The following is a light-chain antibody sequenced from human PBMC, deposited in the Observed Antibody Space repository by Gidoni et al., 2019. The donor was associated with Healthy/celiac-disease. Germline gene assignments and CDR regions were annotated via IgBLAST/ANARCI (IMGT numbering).Light chain of an antibody. CDR1: QSVLYSSNNKNY. CDR2: WAS. J-gene: IGKJ5*01. V-gene: IGKV4-1*01. CDR3: QQYYSTPIT. Sequence: DIVMTQSPDSLALPLGERATINCKSSQSVLYSSNNKNYLAWYQQKPGQPPKLLIYWASTRESGVPDRFSGSGSGTDFTLTISSLQAEDVAVYYCQQYYSTPITFGQGTRLEIK.